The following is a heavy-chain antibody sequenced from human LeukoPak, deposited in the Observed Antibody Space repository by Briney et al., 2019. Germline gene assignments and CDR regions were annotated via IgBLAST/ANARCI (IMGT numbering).Heavy chain of an antibody. D-gene: IGHD3-16*01. J-gene: IGHJ3*01. CDR2: IRYDGTYT. Sequence: GGSLRLSCEASGFTFSTYGMHWVRQAPGKGPEWLAFIRYDGTYTYYADSAKGRFTISRDNSKNTLYLQMSSLRADDTALYYCTNEAFMTETDAFDLWGQGTVVTVSS. CDR3: TNEAFMTETDAFDL. CDR1: GFTFSTYG. V-gene: IGHV3-30*02.